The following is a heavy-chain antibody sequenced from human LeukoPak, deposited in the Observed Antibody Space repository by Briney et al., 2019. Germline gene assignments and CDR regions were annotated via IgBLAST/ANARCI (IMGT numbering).Heavy chain of an antibody. Sequence: KPSETLSLTCTVSGGSISSYYWRWIRQPPGKGLEWIGYIYYSGSTNYNPSLKSRVTISVDTSKNQFSLKLSFVTAADTAVYYCARGFDWFDPWGQGTLVTVSS. CDR1: GGSISSYY. D-gene: IGHD3-10*01. J-gene: IGHJ5*02. V-gene: IGHV4-59*01. CDR3: ARGFDWFDP. CDR2: IYYSGST.